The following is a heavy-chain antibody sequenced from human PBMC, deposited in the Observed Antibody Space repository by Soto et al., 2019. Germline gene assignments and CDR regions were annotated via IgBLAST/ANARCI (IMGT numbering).Heavy chain of an antibody. CDR1: GGSFSGYY. Sequence: QVQLQQWGAGLLKPSETLSLTCAVYGGSFSGYYWSWIRQPPGKGLEWIGEINHSGSTNYNPSLKSRVTISVDTSKNQFSLKLSSVTAADTAVYYCARAAGFYCSSTSCPLYWFDPWGQGTLVTVSS. CDR3: ARAAGFYCSSTSCPLYWFDP. CDR2: INHSGST. J-gene: IGHJ5*02. D-gene: IGHD2-2*01. V-gene: IGHV4-34*01.